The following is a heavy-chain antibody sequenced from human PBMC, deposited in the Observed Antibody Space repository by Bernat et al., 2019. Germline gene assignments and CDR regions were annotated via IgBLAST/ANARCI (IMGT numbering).Heavy chain of an antibody. V-gene: IGHV3-21*01. CDR3: ARAGYSGYDFPNSQGPPYYFDY. Sequence: EVQLVESGGGLVKPGGSLRLSCAASGFTFSSYSMNWVRQAPGKGLGWVSSISSSSSYIYYADSVQGRFTISRDNAKNSLYLQMNSLRAEDTAVYYCARAGYSGYDFPNSQGPPYYFDYWGQGTLVTVSS. D-gene: IGHD5-12*01. CDR1: GFTFSSYS. CDR2: ISSSSSYI. J-gene: IGHJ4*02.